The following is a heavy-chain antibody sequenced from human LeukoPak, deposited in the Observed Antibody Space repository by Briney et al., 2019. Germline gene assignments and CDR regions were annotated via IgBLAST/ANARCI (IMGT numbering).Heavy chain of an antibody. Sequence: GGSLRLSCAASGFTFSSYWMHWVRQAPGKGLVWVSRINSEGSSTSYADSVKGRFTISRDNAKNTLYLQMNSLRAEDTALYYCAREGSGWYRGFDYWGQGTLVTVSS. J-gene: IGHJ4*02. V-gene: IGHV3-74*01. CDR2: INSEGSST. CDR1: GFTFSSYW. D-gene: IGHD6-19*01. CDR3: AREGSGWYRGFDY.